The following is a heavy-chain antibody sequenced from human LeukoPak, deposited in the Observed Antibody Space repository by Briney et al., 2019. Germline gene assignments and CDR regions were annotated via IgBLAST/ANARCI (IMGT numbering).Heavy chain of an antibody. Sequence: SETLSLTCTVSGGSISSYYWSWIRQPPGKGLEGIGYIYYSGSTNYNPSLKSRVTISVDTSKNQFSLKLSSVTAADTAVYYCARQGSSSRDWYSDLWGRGTLVTVSS. D-gene: IGHD6-6*01. CDR3: ARQGSSSRDWYSDL. CDR2: IYYSGST. V-gene: IGHV4-59*08. CDR1: GGSISSYY. J-gene: IGHJ2*01.